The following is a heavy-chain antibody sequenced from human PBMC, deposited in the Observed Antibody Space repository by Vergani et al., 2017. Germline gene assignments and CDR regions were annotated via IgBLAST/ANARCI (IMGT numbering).Heavy chain of an antibody. Sequence: QVQLQESGPGLVKPSQTLSLTCTVSGGSISSGSYYWTWIRQPAGKGLEWIGRIYTSGRTNYYPSLKSRVTISVDTSNNQFSLKLSSVPAADTAVYYCARRRGCLHYGMDVWGQGTTVTVSS. D-gene: IGHD5/OR15-5a*01. CDR1: GGSISSGSYY. J-gene: IGHJ6*02. CDR3: ARRRGCLHYGMDV. CDR2: IYTSGRT. V-gene: IGHV4-61*02.